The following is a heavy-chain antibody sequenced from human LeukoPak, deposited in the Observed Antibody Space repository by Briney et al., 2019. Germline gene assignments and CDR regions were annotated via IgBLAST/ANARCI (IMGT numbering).Heavy chain of an antibody. CDR3: ASGAAAESQFDY. CDR2: IIPIFGTA. D-gene: IGHD6-13*01. J-gene: IGHJ4*02. CDR1: GYTFTSYG. Sequence: ASVKVSCKASGYTFTSYGISWVRQAPGQGLEWMGGIIPIFGTANYAQKFQGRVTITTDESTSTAYMELSSLRSEDTAVYYCASGAAAESQFDYWGQGTLVTVSS. V-gene: IGHV1-69*05.